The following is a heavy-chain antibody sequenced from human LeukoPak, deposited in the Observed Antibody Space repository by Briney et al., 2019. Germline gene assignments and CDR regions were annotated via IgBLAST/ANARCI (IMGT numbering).Heavy chain of an antibody. Sequence: AGSLRLSCAASGFTFDDYGICWVRQAPGKGLEWVAGILWNGGSTSYADSVKGRFTISRVYAKNSLYLQMNRLRAEDSALYYCAKSWGSGWTGYFDYWGQGTLVTVSS. CDR2: ILWNGGST. D-gene: IGHD6-19*01. CDR1: GFTFDDYG. CDR3: AKSWGSGWTGYFDY. J-gene: IGHJ4*02. V-gene: IGHV3-20*04.